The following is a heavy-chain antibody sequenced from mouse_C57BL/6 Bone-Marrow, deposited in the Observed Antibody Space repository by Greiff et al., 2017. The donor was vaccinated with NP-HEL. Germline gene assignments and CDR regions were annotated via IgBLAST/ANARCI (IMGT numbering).Heavy chain of an antibody. CDR1: GYTFTDYE. V-gene: IGHV1-15*01. CDR2: IDPETGGT. Sequence: QVQLKESGAELVRPGASVTLSCKASGYTFTDYEMHWVKQTPVHGLEWIGAIDPETGGTAYNQKFKGKAILTADKSSSTAYMELRSLTSEDSAVYYCTTLNTTQGYFDVWGTGTTVTVSS. CDR3: TTLNTTQGYFDV. J-gene: IGHJ1*03. D-gene: IGHD1-1*01.